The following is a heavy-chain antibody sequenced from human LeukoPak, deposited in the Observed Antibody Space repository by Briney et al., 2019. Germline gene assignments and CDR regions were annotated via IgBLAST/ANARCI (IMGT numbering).Heavy chain of an antibody. Sequence: SETLSLTCTVSGGSISSYYWSWIRQPPGKGLEWIRYIYYSGSTNYNPPLKSRVTISVDTSKNQFSLKLSPVTAADTAVYYCARSMVRGVINPFDYWGQGTLVTVSS. CDR1: GGSISSYY. CDR3: ARSMVRGVINPFDY. D-gene: IGHD3-10*01. V-gene: IGHV4-59*01. CDR2: IYYSGST. J-gene: IGHJ4*02.